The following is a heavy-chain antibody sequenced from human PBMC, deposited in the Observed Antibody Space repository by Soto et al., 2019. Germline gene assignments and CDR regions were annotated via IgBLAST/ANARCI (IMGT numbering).Heavy chain of an antibody. CDR2: IYYSGST. CDR3: ARGPRELERQEVFDP. J-gene: IGHJ5*02. Sequence: KSSETLSLTCTVSGGSISSGGYYWSWIRQHPGKGLEWIGYIYYSGSTYYNPSLKSRVTISVDTSKNQFSLKLSSVTAADTAVYYCARGPRELERQEVFDPWGQGTLVTVSS. D-gene: IGHD1-1*01. CDR1: GGSISSGGYY. V-gene: IGHV4-31*03.